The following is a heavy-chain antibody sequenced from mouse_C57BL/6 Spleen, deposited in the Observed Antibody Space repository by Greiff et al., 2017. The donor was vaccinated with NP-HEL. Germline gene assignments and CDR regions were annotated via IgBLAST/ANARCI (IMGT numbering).Heavy chain of an antibody. J-gene: IGHJ2*01. CDR1: GYTFTNYW. CDR2: IYPGGGYT. V-gene: IGHV1-63*01. Sequence: QVQLQQSGAELVRPGTSVKMSCKASGYTFTNYWIGWAKQRPGHGLEWIGDIYPGGGYTNYNEKFKGKATLTADKSSSTAYMQLSSLTSEDSAIYYCAKLTTVVGGRYFDYWGQGTTLTVSS. D-gene: IGHD1-1*01. CDR3: AKLTTVVGGRYFDY.